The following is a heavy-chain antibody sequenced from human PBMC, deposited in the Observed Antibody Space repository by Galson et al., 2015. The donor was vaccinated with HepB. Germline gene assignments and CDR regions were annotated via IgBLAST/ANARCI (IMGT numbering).Heavy chain of an antibody. D-gene: IGHD3-16*01. J-gene: IGHJ4*02. Sequence: SVKVSCKASGGTFSSYAISWVRQAPGQGLEWMGGIIPIFGTANYAQKFQGRVTITADESTSTAYMELSSLRSEDTAVYYCARDGGGKTERTYYFDYWGQGTLVTVSS. CDR1: GGTFSSYA. CDR3: ARDGGGKTERTYYFDY. CDR2: IIPIFGTA. V-gene: IGHV1-69*13.